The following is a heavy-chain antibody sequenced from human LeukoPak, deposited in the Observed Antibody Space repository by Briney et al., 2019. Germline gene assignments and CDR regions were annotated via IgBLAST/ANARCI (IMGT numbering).Heavy chain of an antibody. CDR2: ISYDGSNK. CDR3: AKGLRYSDN. CDR1: GFTFSSYG. Sequence: GGSLRLSCASSGFTFSSYGMHWVRQAPGKGLEWVAVISYDGSNKYYADSVKGRFTISRDNSKNALYLQMNSLRADDTAVYYCAKGLRYSDNWGQGTLVTVSS. V-gene: IGHV3-30*18. J-gene: IGHJ4*02. D-gene: IGHD3-9*01.